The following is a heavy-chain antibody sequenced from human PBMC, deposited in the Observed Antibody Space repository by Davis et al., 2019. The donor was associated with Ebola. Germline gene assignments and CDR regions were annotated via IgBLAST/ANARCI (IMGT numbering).Heavy chain of an antibody. Sequence: AASVKVSCKASGGTFSSYAISWVRQAPGQGLEWMGGIIPIFGTANYAQKFQGRVTITADESTSTAYMELSSLRSEDTAVYYCAREGYSSSYEGYYYYYYGMDVWGQGTTVTVSS. V-gene: IGHV1-69*13. CDR2: IIPIFGTA. CDR1: GGTFSSYA. CDR3: AREGYSSSYEGYYYYYYGMDV. J-gene: IGHJ6*02. D-gene: IGHD6-6*01.